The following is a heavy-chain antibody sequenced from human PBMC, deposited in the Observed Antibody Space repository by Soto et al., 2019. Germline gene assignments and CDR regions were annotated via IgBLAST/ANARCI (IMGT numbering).Heavy chain of an antibody. V-gene: IGHV1-2*02. CDR1: GYTFTDYY. J-gene: IGHJ3*01. D-gene: IGHD1-26*01. CDR2: INPNSGGT. Sequence: QVQLVQSGAEVKKPGASVKVSCKASGYTFTDYYMHWVRQAPGQGLEWMGWINPNSGGTNYAQKFQGRLTMTRDTSISTVYMELSRPRSDDTAVYYCARDLGVGATRVGDAFDVWGQGTVVTISS. CDR3: ARDLGVGATRVGDAFDV.